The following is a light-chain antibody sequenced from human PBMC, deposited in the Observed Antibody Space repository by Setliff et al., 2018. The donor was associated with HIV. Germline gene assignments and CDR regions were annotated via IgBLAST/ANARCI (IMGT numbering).Light chain of an antibody. V-gene: IGLV2-14*01. J-gene: IGLJ2*01. CDR3: TSYAGIISLVL. Sequence: QSALTQPASVSGSPGQTIIISCTGTTSDVGDYNYVSWYQQHPGKVPRLMIYEVSKRPSGVSNRFSGSKSGNTASLTISGLQADDEADYYCTSYAGIISLVLFGGGTK. CDR2: EVS. CDR1: TSDVGDYNY.